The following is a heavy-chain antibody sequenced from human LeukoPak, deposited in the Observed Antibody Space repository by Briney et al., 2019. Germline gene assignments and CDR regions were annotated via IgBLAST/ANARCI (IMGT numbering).Heavy chain of an antibody. CDR3: ARAVYDSSGYDTFDI. D-gene: IGHD3-22*01. CDR1: GGSISSYY. V-gene: IGHV4-4*07. CDR2: IYTSGST. Sequence: SETLSLTCTVSGGSISSYYWSWIRQPAGKGLEWIGRIYTSGSTNYNPSLKSRVTISLDTSKNEFSLKVTSVTAADTAVYYCARAVYDSSGYDTFDIWGRGTMVTVSS. J-gene: IGHJ3*02.